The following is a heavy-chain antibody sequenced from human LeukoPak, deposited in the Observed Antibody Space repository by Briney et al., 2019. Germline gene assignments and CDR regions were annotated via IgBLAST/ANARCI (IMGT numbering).Heavy chain of an antibody. D-gene: IGHD4-23*01. Sequence: GASVKVSCKASGGTFSSYAISWVRQAPGQGLEWMGGIIPILGTANYAQKFQGRVTITADESTSTAYMELSSLRSEDTAVYYCARGLDVVTPFDYWGQGTLVTVSS. CDR3: ARGLDVVTPFDY. CDR2: IIPILGTA. V-gene: IGHV1-69*13. J-gene: IGHJ4*02. CDR1: GGTFSSYA.